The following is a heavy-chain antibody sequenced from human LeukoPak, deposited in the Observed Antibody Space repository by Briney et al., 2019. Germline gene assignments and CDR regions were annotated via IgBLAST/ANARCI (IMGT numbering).Heavy chain of an antibody. CDR3: ARAYPLGAIDC. D-gene: IGHD1-26*01. V-gene: IGHV4-59*01. CDR1: GGSISSYY. Sequence: PSETLSLTCTVSGGSISSYYWSWIRQPPGKGLEWIGYIYYSGSTNYNPSPKSRVTISVDTSKNQFSLKLSSVTAADTAVYYCARAYPLGAIDCWGQGTLVTVSS. J-gene: IGHJ4*02. CDR2: IYYSGST.